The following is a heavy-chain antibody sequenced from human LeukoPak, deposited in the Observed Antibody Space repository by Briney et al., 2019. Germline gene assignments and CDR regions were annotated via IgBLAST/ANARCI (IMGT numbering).Heavy chain of an antibody. V-gene: IGHV3-15*01. J-gene: IGHJ4*02. D-gene: IGHD6-13*01. Sequence: GGSLRLSCAASGFTFSIASMSWVRQAPGKGLEWVGQIKTKTDGGTTDQAAPVKGRFTISRNDSKNMLYLQMSSLKTEDTAVYYCTTHRGYSSSPTFDYWGQGTLVTVSS. CDR3: TTHRGYSSSPTFDY. CDR2: IKTKTDGGTT. CDR1: GFTFSIAS.